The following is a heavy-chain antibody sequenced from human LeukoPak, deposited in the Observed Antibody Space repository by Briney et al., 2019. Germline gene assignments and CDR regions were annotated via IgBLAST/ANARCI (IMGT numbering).Heavy chain of an antibody. Sequence: ASVKVSCKASGGTFSSYAISWVRQAPGQGLEWMGRIIPILGIANYAQKFQGRVTITADKSTSTAYMELSSLRSEDTAVYYCARGVVIPGGVGLDPWGQGTLVIVSS. CDR2: IIPILGIA. V-gene: IGHV1-69*04. J-gene: IGHJ5*02. CDR1: GGTFSSYA. D-gene: IGHD2-15*01. CDR3: ARGVVIPGGVGLDP.